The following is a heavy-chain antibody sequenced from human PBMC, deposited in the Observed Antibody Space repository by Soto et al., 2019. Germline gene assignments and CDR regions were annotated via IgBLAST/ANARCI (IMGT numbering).Heavy chain of an antibody. CDR1: GGSISSGVYS. D-gene: IGHD2-2*01. CDR3: DRVGDIVVVTAGRDGTVFDP. J-gene: IGHJ5*02. V-gene: IGHV4-30-2*01. Sequence: SETLSLTCAVSGGSISSGVYSWSWIRQPPGKGLEWIGYIYHSGSTYYNPSLKSRVTISVDRSKNQFSLKLSSVTAAGTAVYYCDRVGDIVVVTAGRDGTVFDPSGQGNLLAFSS. CDR2: IYHSGST.